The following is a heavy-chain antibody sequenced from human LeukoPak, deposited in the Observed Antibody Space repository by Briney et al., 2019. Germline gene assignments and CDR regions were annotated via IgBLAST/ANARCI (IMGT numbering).Heavy chain of an antibody. CDR1: GFTFSDYY. D-gene: IGHD3-3*01. Sequence: EGSLRLSCAASGFTFSDYYMSWIRQAPGKGLEWVSYISSSGSTIYYADSVKGRFTISRDNAKNSLYLQMNSLRAEDTAVYYCARSVFWHGNAFDIWGQGTMVTVSS. V-gene: IGHV3-11*01. J-gene: IGHJ3*02. CDR3: ARSVFWHGNAFDI. CDR2: ISSSGSTI.